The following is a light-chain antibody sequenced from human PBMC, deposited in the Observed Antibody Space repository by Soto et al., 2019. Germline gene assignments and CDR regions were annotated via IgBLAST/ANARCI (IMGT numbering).Light chain of an antibody. J-gene: IGKJ1*01. CDR1: QSVLYSSNNKNY. Sequence: DIVMTQSPDSRAVSLGERATINCKSSQSVLYSSNNKNYLAWYQQKTGQPPKLLIYWASTRESGVPDRFSGSGSGTDFTHTISSLQAEDVAVYHCQQYYSIPRTFGQGNKEELK. CDR3: QQYYSIPRT. V-gene: IGKV4-1*01. CDR2: WAS.